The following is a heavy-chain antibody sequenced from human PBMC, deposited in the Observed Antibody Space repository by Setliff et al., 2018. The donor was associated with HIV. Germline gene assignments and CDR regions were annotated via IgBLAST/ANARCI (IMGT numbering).Heavy chain of an antibody. D-gene: IGHD6-6*01. CDR3: AREDAGQLELDYFYYYINL. Sequence: PSETLSLTCTVSGDSISSGDHYWSWIRQPAGKGLEWIGHFWTGGSTNYNPSLESRVSISVDTSKTQLSLQLTSVTAADTAVYYCAREDAGQLELDYFYYYINLWGKGTTVTVSS. V-gene: IGHV4-61*09. J-gene: IGHJ6*03. CDR2: FWTGGST. CDR1: GDSISSGDHY.